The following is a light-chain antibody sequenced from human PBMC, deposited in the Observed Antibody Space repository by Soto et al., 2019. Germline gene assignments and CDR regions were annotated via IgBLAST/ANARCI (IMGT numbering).Light chain of an antibody. J-gene: IGKJ1*01. Sequence: EIVFPQSPATLSLSPGESATLSCRASQSLSNNYLAWYQQTPGKAPRLLIYGASNTATGIPDRLSASGSGTDFTLTIRRLEPEDFAVSYCQQYGSSGTFGQGTKVDIK. CDR3: QQYGSSGT. CDR2: GAS. V-gene: IGKV3-20*01. CDR1: QSLSNNY.